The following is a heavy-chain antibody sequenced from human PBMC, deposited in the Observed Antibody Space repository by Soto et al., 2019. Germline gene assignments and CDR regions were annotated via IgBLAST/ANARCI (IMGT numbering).Heavy chain of an antibody. Sequence: QVQLVESGGGVVQPGRSLRLSCAASGFTFSSYGMHWVRQAPGKGLEWVAVIWYDGSNKYYADSVKGRFTISRDNSKNTRYLQMNSLGAEDTAVYYCARDGYDFWSGPLAYGMDVWGQGTTVTVSS. V-gene: IGHV3-33*01. CDR2: IWYDGSNK. J-gene: IGHJ6*02. D-gene: IGHD3-3*01. CDR3: ARDGYDFWSGPLAYGMDV. CDR1: GFTFSSYG.